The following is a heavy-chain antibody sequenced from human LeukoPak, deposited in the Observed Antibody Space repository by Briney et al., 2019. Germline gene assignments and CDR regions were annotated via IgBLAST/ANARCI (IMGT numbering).Heavy chain of an antibody. Sequence: ASVKVSCKASGYTFTGYYMHWVRQAPGQGLEWMGWINPNSGGTNYAQKFQGRVTMTRDTSISTAYMELSRLRSDDTAVYYCARAPPYSGYDFGAFDIWGQGTMVTVSS. CDR1: GYTFTGYY. J-gene: IGHJ3*02. CDR2: INPNSGGT. CDR3: ARAPPYSGYDFGAFDI. D-gene: IGHD5-12*01. V-gene: IGHV1-2*02.